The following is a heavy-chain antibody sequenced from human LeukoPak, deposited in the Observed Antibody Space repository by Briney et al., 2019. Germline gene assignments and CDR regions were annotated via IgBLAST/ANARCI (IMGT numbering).Heavy chain of an antibody. CDR2: IKKTGSET. J-gene: IGHJ4*02. V-gene: IGHV3-7*01. CDR1: KLIFSNYW. D-gene: IGHD2-15*01. CDR3: AREDGYCSGGNCYSYFDS. Sequence: GGSLRLSCAASKLIFSNYWMSWVRQAPGKGLEWVAYIKKTGSETYYVDSVKGRFTITRDNARNSLSLQMNSLRAEDTAVYYCAREDGYCSGGNCYSYFDSWGQGTLVTVSS.